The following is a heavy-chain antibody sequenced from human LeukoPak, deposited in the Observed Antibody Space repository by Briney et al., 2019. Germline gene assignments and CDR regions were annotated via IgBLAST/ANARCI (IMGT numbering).Heavy chain of an antibody. V-gene: IGHV4-34*01. CDR1: GRSFSGYY. D-gene: IGHD3-22*01. Sequence: SETLSLTCPVYGRSFSGYYWSWIRQPPGKGREWIGEINHSGSTNYNPSLKSRVTISLDTSNNQFSLKLRSVTAADTAVYYCASSTYYDSSGLLDYWGQGTLVTVSS. CDR2: INHSGST. J-gene: IGHJ4*02. CDR3: ASSTYYDSSGLLDY.